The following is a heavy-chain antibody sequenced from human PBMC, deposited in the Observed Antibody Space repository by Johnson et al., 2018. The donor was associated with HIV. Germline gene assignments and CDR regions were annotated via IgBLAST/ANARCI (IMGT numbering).Heavy chain of an antibody. CDR3: AKGQWELLGGGDAFDI. CDR2: IKQDGSEK. J-gene: IGHJ3*02. CDR1: GFTFSSYW. V-gene: IGHV3-7*03. D-gene: IGHD1-26*01. Sequence: MHLVESGGGLVQPGGSLRLSCAASGFTFSSYWMSWVRQAPGKGLEWVANIKQDGSEKYYVDSVKGRFTISRDNSKKSLYLQMNSLRAEDTALYYCAKGQWELLGGGDAFDIWGQGTMVSVSS.